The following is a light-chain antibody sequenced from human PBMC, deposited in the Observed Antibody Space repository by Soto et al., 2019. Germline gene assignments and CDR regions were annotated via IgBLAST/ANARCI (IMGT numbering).Light chain of an antibody. CDR2: GNS. CDR3: QSYDSSLSGYV. V-gene: IGLV1-40*01. Sequence: QPVLTQPPSVSGAPGQRVTISCTGSSSNIGAGYDVHWYQQLPGTALKLLIYGNSNRPSGVPDRLSGSKSGTSASLAITGLVAEDEADYYCQSYDSSLSGYVFGTGTKLTVL. CDR1: SSNIGAGYD. J-gene: IGLJ1*01.